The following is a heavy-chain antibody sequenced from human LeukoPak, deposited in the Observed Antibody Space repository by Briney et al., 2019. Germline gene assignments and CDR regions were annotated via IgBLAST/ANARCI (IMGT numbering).Heavy chain of an antibody. Sequence: ASVKVSCKASGYTFTSYDINWVRQATGQGLEWMGWMSPNSGNTGYAQKFQGRVTITRNTSISTAYMELSSLRSEDTAVYYCARLIAVAGIYYFDYWGQGTLVTVSS. CDR2: MSPNSGNT. D-gene: IGHD6-19*01. CDR1: GYTFTSYD. CDR3: ARLIAVAGIYYFDY. J-gene: IGHJ4*02. V-gene: IGHV1-8*03.